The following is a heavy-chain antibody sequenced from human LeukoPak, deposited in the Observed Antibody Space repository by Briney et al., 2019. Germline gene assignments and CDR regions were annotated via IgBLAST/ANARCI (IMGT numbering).Heavy chain of an antibody. V-gene: IGHV3-21*01. CDR1: GFTFSYYS. J-gene: IGHJ6*03. D-gene: IGHD6-13*01. CDR3: AKVDRGNYSSSPVPYYNYYMNV. CDR2: ISSSSSLI. Sequence: GGSLRLSCAASGFTFSYYSMNWVRQAPGRGLEWVSCISSSSSLIFYSDSVRGRFTLSRNNAKNLLYLHMNSLRVEDTAVYYCAKVDRGNYSSSPVPYYNYYMNVWGKGTTVTASS.